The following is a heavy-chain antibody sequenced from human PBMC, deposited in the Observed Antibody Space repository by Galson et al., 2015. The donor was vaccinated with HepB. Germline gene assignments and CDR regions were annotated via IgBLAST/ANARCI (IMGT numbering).Heavy chain of an antibody. Sequence: LTCTVSGGSISTYYWNWIRLSPGKGLEWIGDIYHNGRSNSNPSLKSRITFSVDTSKNQFSLKLRSVTAADTAIYYCARSFSSSNYRVDYNFGWDVWGQGTTVIVSS. CDR2: IYHNGRS. D-gene: IGHD6-13*01. CDR1: GGSISTYY. CDR3: ARSFSSSNYRVDYNFGWDV. V-gene: IGHV4-59*01. J-gene: IGHJ6*02.